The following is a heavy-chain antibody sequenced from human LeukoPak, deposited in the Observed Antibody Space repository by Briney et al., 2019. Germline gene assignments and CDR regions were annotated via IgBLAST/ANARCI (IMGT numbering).Heavy chain of an antibody. CDR2: IRYDGSNK. CDR1: GFTFSSYG. V-gene: IGHV3-30*02. Sequence: GGSLRLSCAASGFTFSSYGMHWVRQAPGKGLEWVAFIRYDGSNKYYADSVKGRFTISRDNSKNTLYLQMNSLRAEDTAVYYCAKPEDYYYYMDVWGKGTTVTISS. J-gene: IGHJ6*03. CDR3: AKPEDYYYYMDV.